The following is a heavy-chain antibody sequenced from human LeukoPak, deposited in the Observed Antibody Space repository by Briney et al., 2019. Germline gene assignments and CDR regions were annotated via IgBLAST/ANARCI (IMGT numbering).Heavy chain of an antibody. D-gene: IGHD6-19*01. V-gene: IGHV3-23*01. CDR2: ISGSGGST. CDR1: GFTFSSYV. Sequence: PGGSLRLSCAVSGFTFSSYVMNWVRQAPGKGLEWVSDISGSGGSTYYADSVKGRFSISRDNSKSTLYLQMNSLRAEDTAVYYCAKEAVAGIVDYWGQGTLVTVSS. CDR3: AKEAVAGIVDY. J-gene: IGHJ4*02.